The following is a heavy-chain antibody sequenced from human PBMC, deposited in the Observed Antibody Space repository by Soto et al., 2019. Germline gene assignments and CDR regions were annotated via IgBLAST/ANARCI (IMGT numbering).Heavy chain of an antibody. Sequence: SETLSLTCTVSGGSISSSSYYWGWIRQPPGKGLEWIGSIYYSGSTYYNPSLKSRVTISVDTSKNQFSLKLSSVTAADTAVYYCARESGYSYGPENFAYWGQGTLVTVSS. CDR3: ARESGYSYGPENFAY. V-gene: IGHV4-39*01. D-gene: IGHD5-18*01. J-gene: IGHJ4*02. CDR1: GGSISSSSYY. CDR2: IYYSGST.